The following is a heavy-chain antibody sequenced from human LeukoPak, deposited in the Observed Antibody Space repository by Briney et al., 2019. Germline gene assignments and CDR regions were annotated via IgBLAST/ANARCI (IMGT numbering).Heavy chain of an antibody. V-gene: IGHV3-30*02. J-gene: IGHJ4*02. D-gene: IGHD3-22*01. CDR3: AKGLDSSGYYVSSYFDY. CDR2: IRYDGSNK. Sequence: GGSLRLSCASSGFTFSTYGMHWVRQAPGKGLEWVAYIRYDGSNKYYADSVKGRFTISRDNAKNTLYVQMNSLRAEDTAVYYCAKGLDSSGYYVSSYFDYWGQGTLVTVS. CDR1: GFTFSTYG.